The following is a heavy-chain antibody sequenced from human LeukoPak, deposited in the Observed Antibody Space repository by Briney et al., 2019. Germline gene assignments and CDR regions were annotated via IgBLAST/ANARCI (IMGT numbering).Heavy chain of an antibody. CDR1: GGSISSYY. CDR3: ARVIRAVQKYYFDY. J-gene: IGHJ4*02. V-gene: IGHV4-59*12. CDR2: IYYSGST. D-gene: IGHD1-1*01. Sequence: SETLSLTCTVSGGSISSYYWSWIRQPPGKGLEWIGYIYYSGSTNYNPSLKSRVTISVDTSKNQFSLKLSSVTAADTAVYYCARVIRAVQKYYFDYWGQGTLVTVSS.